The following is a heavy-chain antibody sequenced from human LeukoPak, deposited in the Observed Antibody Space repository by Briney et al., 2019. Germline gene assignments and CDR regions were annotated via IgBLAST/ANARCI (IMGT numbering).Heavy chain of an antibody. J-gene: IGHJ4*02. D-gene: IGHD3-22*01. CDR1: GGSISSGDYY. CDR2: IYYSGST. V-gene: IGHV4-61*08. Sequence: SETLSLTCTVSGGSISSGDYYWSWIRQPPGKGLEWIGYIYYSGSTNYNPSLKSRVTISVDTSKNQFSLKLSSVTAADTAVYYCAREFYDSSGYYLDYWGQGTLATVSS. CDR3: AREFYDSSGYYLDY.